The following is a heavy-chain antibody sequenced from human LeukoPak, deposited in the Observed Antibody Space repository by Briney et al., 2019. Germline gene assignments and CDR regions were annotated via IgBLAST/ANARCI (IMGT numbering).Heavy chain of an antibody. V-gene: IGHV1-69*05. Sequence: SVKVSCKASGGTFSSYAISWVRQAPGQGLEWMGRIIPIFGTANYAQKFQGRVTITTDESTSTAYMELSSLRSEDTAVYYCARDATYYYDSSGYYFDYWGQGTLVTVSS. CDR3: ARDATYYYDSSGYYFDY. CDR1: GGTFSSYA. D-gene: IGHD3-22*01. CDR2: IIPIFGTA. J-gene: IGHJ4*02.